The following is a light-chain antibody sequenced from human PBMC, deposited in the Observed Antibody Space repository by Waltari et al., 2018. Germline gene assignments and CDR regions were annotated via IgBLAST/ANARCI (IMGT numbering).Light chain of an antibody. CDR3: QSYDSSLSGYV. J-gene: IGLJ1*01. CDR1: KSNIGAGYD. Sequence: QSVLTQPPSVSGAPGQRVSISCTGSKSNIGAGYDVHWYQQLPGTAPKHLIYGNSNRPSGVPDRFSGSKSGTSASLAITGLQAEDEADYYCQSYDSSLSGYVFGTGTKVTVL. V-gene: IGLV1-40*01. CDR2: GNS.